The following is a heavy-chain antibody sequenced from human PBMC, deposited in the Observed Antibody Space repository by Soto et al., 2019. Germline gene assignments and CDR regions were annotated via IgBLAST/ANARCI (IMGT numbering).Heavy chain of an antibody. V-gene: IGHV3-23*01. CDR3: GKRPSVINTSFDN. D-gene: IGHD3-22*01. CDR1: GFTFSSYA. J-gene: IGHJ4*02. CDR2: ISGSGGTT. Sequence: GGSLRLSCVASGFTFSSYALNWVRQAPGRGLEWVSAISGSGGTTYYADSVKGRFTTSRDNSKNTLFLQMNSLRAEDAAIYYCGKRPSVINTSFDNWGPGSLVT.